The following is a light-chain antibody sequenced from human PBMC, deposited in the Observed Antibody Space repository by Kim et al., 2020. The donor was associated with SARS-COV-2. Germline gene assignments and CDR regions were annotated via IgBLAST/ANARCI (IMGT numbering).Light chain of an antibody. Sequence: GQRVTSSCSGSSSNVGSNTVNGYQQLPETAPKLLIYSNNQRPSGVPDRFSGSKSGTSASLAISGLQSEDEADYYCAAWDDSLNGWVFGGGTQLTVL. CDR3: AAWDDSLNGWV. CDR2: SNN. CDR1: SSNVGSNT. V-gene: IGLV1-44*01. J-gene: IGLJ3*02.